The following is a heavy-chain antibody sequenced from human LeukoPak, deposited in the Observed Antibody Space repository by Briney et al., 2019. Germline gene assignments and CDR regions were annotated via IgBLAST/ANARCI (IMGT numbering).Heavy chain of an antibody. CDR1: GFTFSSYW. V-gene: IGHV3-7*01. J-gene: IGHJ6*03. D-gene: IGHD3-16*01. CDR2: IKQDGSEK. CDR3: ARDLGPGDYYYYYMDV. Sequence: GGSLRLSCAASGFTFSSYWMSWVRQAPGKGLERVANIKQDGSEKYYVDSVKGRFTISRDNAKNSLYLQMNSLRAEDTAVYFCARDLGPGDYYYYYMDVWGKGTTVTVSS.